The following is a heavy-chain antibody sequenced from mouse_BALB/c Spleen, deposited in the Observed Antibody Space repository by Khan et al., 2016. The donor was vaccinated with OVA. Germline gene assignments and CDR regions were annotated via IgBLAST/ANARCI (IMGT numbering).Heavy chain of an antibody. D-gene: IGHD3-3*01. J-gene: IGHJ3*01. Sequence: EVQLQESGPGLVKPSQSLSLTCSVTGYSITSGYYWNWIRQFPGNKLEWMGYITSGGSFNYNPSLKNRISITRDTSNNQFFLKLNSVTPEDTATYYSARAGRWFDYWGQGTLVTVSA. CDR2: ITSGGSF. CDR3: ARAGRWFDY. V-gene: IGHV3-6*02. CDR1: GYSITSGYY.